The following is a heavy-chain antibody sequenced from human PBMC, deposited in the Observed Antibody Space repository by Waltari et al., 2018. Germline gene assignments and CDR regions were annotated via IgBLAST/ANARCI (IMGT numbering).Heavy chain of an antibody. CDR3: AREVDYIWGSYRKGGWFDP. D-gene: IGHD3-16*02. CDR2: INHSGST. Sequence: QVQLQQWGAGLLKPSETLSLTCAVYGGSFSGYHWSWIRQPPGKGLEWIGEINHSGSTNYNRSLKSRVTISVDTSKNQFSLKRSSVTAADTAVYYCAREVDYIWGSYRKGGWFDPWGQGTLVTVSS. CDR1: GGSFSGYH. J-gene: IGHJ5*02. V-gene: IGHV4-34*01.